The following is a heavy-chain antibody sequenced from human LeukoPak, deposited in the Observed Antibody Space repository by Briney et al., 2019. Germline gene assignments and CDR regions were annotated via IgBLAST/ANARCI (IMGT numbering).Heavy chain of an antibody. V-gene: IGHV4-4*07. CDR1: GGSISSYY. Sequence: SETLSLTCTVSGGSISSYYWSWIRQPAGKGLEWIGSIYYSGSTYYNTSLKSRATISVDTSKNQFSLKLSSVTAADTAVYFCARGTGSKFYYGSGSYHFFDPWGQGTLVTVSS. CDR2: IYYSGST. CDR3: ARGTGSKFYYGSGSYHFFDP. J-gene: IGHJ5*02. D-gene: IGHD3-10*01.